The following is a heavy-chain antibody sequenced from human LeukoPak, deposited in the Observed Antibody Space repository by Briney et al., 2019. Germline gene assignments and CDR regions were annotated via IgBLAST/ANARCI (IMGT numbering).Heavy chain of an antibody. CDR1: GGTFSSYA. D-gene: IGHD3-22*01. CDR2: IIPIFGTA. J-gene: IGHJ6*02. CDR3: ARGYDSSGYLPYYYYYYGMDV. Sequence: SVKVSCKASGGTFSSYAISWVRQAPGQGLEWMGGIIPIFGTANYAQKFQGRATITADGSTSTAYMELSSLRSEDTAVYYCARGYDSSGYLPYYYYYYGMDVWGQGTTVTVSS. V-gene: IGHV1-69*13.